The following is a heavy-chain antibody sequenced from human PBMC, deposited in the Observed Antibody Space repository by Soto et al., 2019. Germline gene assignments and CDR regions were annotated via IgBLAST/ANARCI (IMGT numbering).Heavy chain of an antibody. D-gene: IGHD3-22*01. CDR2: INPNGGST. CDR1: GYTFTSYY. CDR3: ARGSWYYDSSGYSPFDI. J-gene: IGHJ4*02. V-gene: IGHV1-46*01. Sequence: QVQLVQSGAEVKKPGASVKVSCKASGYTFTSYYMHWVRQAPGQGLEWMGIINPNGGSTSYAQKFKGRVTMTRDTSTSTVYMELSSLRSEDTAVYYCARGSWYYDSSGYSPFDIWGQGTLVTVSS.